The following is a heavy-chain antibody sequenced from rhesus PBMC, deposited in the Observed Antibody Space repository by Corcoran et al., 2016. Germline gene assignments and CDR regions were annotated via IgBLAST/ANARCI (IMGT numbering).Heavy chain of an antibody. J-gene: IGHJ4*01. D-gene: IGHD2-39*02. CDR1: GASISSNW. CDR2: INGDSGST. CDR3: ARRPGWNYVDY. Sequence: QVQLQESGPGLVKPSETLSLTCTASGASISSNWWSWIRQPPGKGLEWIWEINGDSGSTNYNPSLKSRVTISKDASKNQFSLKLSSVTAADTAVYYCARRPGWNYVDYWGQGVLVTVSS. V-gene: IGHV4-80*01.